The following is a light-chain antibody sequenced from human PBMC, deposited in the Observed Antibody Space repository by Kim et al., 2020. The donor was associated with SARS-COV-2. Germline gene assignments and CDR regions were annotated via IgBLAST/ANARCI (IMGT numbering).Light chain of an antibody. CDR3: ATWDSSLSVGV. CDR2: DND. Sequence: QSVLTQPPSVSAAPGLKVTISCSGSRSNIGNNPVSWYQQFPGTAPRLITYDNDKRPSGIPDRFSSSKSGTSATLGITGLRTGDEADYYCATWDSSLSVGVFGGGTKVTVL. CDR1: RSNIGNNP. V-gene: IGLV1-51*01. J-gene: IGLJ3*02.